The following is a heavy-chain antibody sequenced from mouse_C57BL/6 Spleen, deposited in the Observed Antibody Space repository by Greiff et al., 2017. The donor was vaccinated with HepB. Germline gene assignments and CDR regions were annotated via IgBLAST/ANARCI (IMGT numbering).Heavy chain of an antibody. V-gene: IGHV1-26*01. CDR3: ARWVWWAMDY. D-gene: IGHD1-1*02. J-gene: IGHJ4*01. CDR1: GYTFTDYY. CDR2: INPNNGGT. Sequence: EVQLQQSGPELVKPGASVKISCKASGYTFTDYYMNWVKQSHGKSLEWIGDINPNNGGTSYNQKFKGKATLTVDKSSSTAYMELRSLTSEDSAVYYCARWVWWAMDYWGQGTSVTVSS.